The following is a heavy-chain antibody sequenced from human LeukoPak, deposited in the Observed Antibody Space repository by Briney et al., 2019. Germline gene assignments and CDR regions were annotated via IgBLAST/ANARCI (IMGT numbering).Heavy chain of an antibody. Sequence: GGSLRLSCAASGFTFSSYGMSWVRQPPGKGLEWVSTFSGRGGRTDYADSVKGRFTISRDNSQNRLYLQMNSLRAEDTAVYYCAKRFMDGNYGLGWGYYYYYGMDVWGQGTTVTVSS. CDR2: FSGRGGRT. D-gene: IGHD4-17*01. V-gene: IGHV3-23*01. J-gene: IGHJ6*02. CDR1: GFTFSSYG. CDR3: AKRFMDGNYGLGWGYYYYYGMDV.